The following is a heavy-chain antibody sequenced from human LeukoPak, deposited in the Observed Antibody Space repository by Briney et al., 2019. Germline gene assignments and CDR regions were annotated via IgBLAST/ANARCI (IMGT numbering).Heavy chain of an antibody. V-gene: IGHV3-30*18. D-gene: IGHD1-1*01. J-gene: IGHJ6*02. CDR2: ISYDGSNK. CDR1: GFTFSSYG. CDR3: AKNSGTTGTLRYYYYYGMDV. Sequence: GRSLRLSCAASGFTFSSYGMHWVRQAPGKGLEWVAVISYDGSNKYYADSVKGRFTISRDNSKNTLYLQMNSLRAEDTAGYYCAKNSGTTGTLRYYYYYGMDVWGQGTTVTVSS.